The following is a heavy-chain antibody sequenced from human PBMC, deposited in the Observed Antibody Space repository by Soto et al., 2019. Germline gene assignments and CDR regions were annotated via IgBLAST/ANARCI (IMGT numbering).Heavy chain of an antibody. V-gene: IGHV1-69*13. Sequence: SVKVSCKASGDTFSSYAISWVRQAPGQGLEWMGGIIPIFGTANYAQKFQGRVTITADESTSTAYMELSSLRSEDTAVYYCARIAAAGSPLGYWGQGTLVTVSS. J-gene: IGHJ4*02. D-gene: IGHD6-13*01. CDR3: ARIAAAGSPLGY. CDR1: GDTFSSYA. CDR2: IIPIFGTA.